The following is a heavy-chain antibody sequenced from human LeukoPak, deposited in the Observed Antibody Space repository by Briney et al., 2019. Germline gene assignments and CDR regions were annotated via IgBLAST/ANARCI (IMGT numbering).Heavy chain of an antibody. Sequence: SETLSLTCTVSGGSISRSRYYWGWIRQPPGKGLEWIGEINHSGSTNYNPSLKSRVIISVDTSKNQFSLKLSSVTAADTAVYYCARRSMTTVTTRRYFDYWGQGTLVTVSS. D-gene: IGHD4-17*01. CDR3: ARRSMTTVTTRRYFDY. CDR1: GGSISRSRYY. J-gene: IGHJ4*02. V-gene: IGHV4-39*07. CDR2: INHSGST.